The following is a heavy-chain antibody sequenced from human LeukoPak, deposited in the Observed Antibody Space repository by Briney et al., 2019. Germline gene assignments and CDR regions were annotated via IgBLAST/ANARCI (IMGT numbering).Heavy chain of an antibody. CDR3: ARVVVPAAMNEVRYFDY. D-gene: IGHD2-2*01. CDR1: GGSISSYY. Sequence: SETLPLTCTVSGGSISSYYWSWIRQPPGKGLEWIGYIYYSGSTNYNPSLKSRVTISVDTSKNQFSLKLSSVTAADTAVYYCARVVVPAAMNEVRYFDYWGQGTLVTVSS. CDR2: IYYSGST. V-gene: IGHV4-59*01. J-gene: IGHJ4*02.